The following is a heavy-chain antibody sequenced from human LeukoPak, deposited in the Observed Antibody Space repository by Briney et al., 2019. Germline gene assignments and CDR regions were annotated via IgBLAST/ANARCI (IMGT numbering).Heavy chain of an antibody. CDR3: ARVSAAGGGYYYYMDV. J-gene: IGHJ6*03. V-gene: IGHV4-39*01. Sequence: PSETLSLTCTVSGGSISSSSYYWGWIRQPPGQGLEWIGSIYYSGSTYYNPSLKSRVTISVDTSKNQFSLKLSSVTAADTAVYYCARVSAAGGGYYYYMDVWGKGTTVTVSS. CDR2: IYYSGST. D-gene: IGHD6-13*01. CDR1: GGSISSSSYY.